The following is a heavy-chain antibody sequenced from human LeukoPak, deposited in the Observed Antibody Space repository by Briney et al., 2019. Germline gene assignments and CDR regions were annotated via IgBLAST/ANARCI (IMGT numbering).Heavy chain of an antibody. J-gene: IGHJ4*02. CDR3: ARGIESYGDYGY. Sequence: KPSETLSLTCTVSGGSISGSYWNWIRQPPGKGLEWIAYMYNSGSTNYNPSLKSRVTISIDTSKNQFSLKLSSLTAADTAIYYCARGIESYGDYGYWGQGILVTVSS. V-gene: IGHV4-59*01. D-gene: IGHD4-17*01. CDR2: MYNSGST. CDR1: GGSISGSY.